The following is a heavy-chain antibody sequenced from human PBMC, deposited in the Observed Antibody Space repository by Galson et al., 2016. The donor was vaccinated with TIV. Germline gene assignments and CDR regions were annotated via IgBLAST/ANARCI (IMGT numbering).Heavy chain of an antibody. J-gene: IGHJ4*02. Sequence: SLRLSCAASGFTFSTYWMHWVRQAPGKGLVWVSRINTDGSTTNYADSAKGRFTISRDNAKNMLYLQMNGLSAEDTAVYYCSRPSHYYDISSFYPLDFWGQGTLVTVSS. CDR1: GFTFSTYW. D-gene: IGHD3-22*01. V-gene: IGHV3-74*01. CDR2: INTDGSTT. CDR3: SRPSHYYDISSFYPLDF.